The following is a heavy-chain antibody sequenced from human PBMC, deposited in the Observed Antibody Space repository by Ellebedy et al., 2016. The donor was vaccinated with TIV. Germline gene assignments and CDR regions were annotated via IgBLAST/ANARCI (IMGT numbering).Heavy chain of an antibody. CDR1: GFTFATYA. J-gene: IGHJ5*02. CDR2: LTGAGVGT. V-gene: IGHV3-23*01. Sequence: GESLKISCEASGFTFATYALPWVRQAPRKGLEWVSGLTGAGVGTYYADSVKGRFTISRDNSKNTLYLQMNSLKTEDTAVYFCASLIIMRTVSSCFDPWGQGTLVTVSS. D-gene: IGHD4-17*01. CDR3: ASLIIMRTVSSCFDP.